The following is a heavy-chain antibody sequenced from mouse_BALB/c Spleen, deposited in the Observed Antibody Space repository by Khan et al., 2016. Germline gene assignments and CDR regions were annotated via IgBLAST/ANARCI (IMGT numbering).Heavy chain of an antibody. V-gene: IGHV4-1*02. Sequence: EVQLQESGGGLVQPGGSLKLSCAASGFDFRRYWMSWVRQAPGKGLEWIGEINPDSRTIKYTPSLKDKFTISRDNAKHTLYLQMSKVRSEDTALYYCARAGYYGYLAYWGQGTLVSVSA. J-gene: IGHJ3*01. CDR2: INPDSRTI. CDR3: ARAGYYGYLAY. D-gene: IGHD1-1*01. CDR1: GFDFRRYW.